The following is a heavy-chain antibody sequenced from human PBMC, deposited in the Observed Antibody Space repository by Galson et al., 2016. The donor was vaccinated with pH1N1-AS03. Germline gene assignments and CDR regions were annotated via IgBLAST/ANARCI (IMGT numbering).Heavy chain of an antibody. CDR3: AKPRAADWQAFNY. CDR2: ISPDGTSA. V-gene: IGHV3-74*03. Sequence: SLRLSCAASGFPFSTYWMHWVRQAPGTGLAWVARISPDGTSALYADSVKGRFTIFRDNTQSTQYLQMDSLTAEDTAVYYCAKPRAADWQAFNYWGRGALVTVSS. CDR1: GFPFSTYW. D-gene: IGHD3-9*01. J-gene: IGHJ4*02.